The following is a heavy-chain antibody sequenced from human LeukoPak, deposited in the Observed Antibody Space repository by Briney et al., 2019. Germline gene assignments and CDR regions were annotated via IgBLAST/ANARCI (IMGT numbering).Heavy chain of an antibody. D-gene: IGHD2-8*01. CDR3: ARYVMGLDF. V-gene: IGHV1-2*02. CDR2: INPNSGGT. J-gene: IGHJ4*02. CDR1: GYTFTGYY. Sequence: ASVKVSCTASGYTFTGYYVHWVRQAPGQGLEWMGWINPNSGGTNYAQKFQGRVTMTRDTSISTAYMELSRLRSDDTAVYYCARYVMGLDFWGQGTLVTVSS.